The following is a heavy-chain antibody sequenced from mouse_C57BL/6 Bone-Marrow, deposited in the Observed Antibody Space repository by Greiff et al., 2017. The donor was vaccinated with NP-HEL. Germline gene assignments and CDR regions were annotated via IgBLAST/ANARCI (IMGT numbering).Heavy chain of an antibody. J-gene: IGHJ1*03. D-gene: IGHD2-5*01. CDR2: ISYDGST. CDR3: AKDYSNSGWYFDV. V-gene: IGHV3-6*01. CDR1: GYSITSGYY. Sequence: EVKLQESGPGLVKPSQSLSLTCSVTGYSITSGYYWNWIRQFPGNKLEWMGYISYDGSTNYNPSLKNRIPITRDTSKNQVFLKLNSVTTEDTATYYGAKDYSNSGWYFDVWGTGTTVTVSS.